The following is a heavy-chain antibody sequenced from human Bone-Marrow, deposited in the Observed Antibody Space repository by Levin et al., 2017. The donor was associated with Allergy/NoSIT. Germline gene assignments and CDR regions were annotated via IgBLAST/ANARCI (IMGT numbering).Heavy chain of an antibody. D-gene: IGHD4-17*01. CDR3: AREGYGDYPTGAFDI. V-gene: IGHV4-30-4*01. CDR1: GGSISSGDYY. Sequence: PSETLSLTCTVSGGSISSGDYYWSWICQPPGKGLEWIGYIYYSGSTYYNPSLKSRVTISVDTSKNQFSLKLSSVTAADTAVYYCAREGYGDYPTGAFDIWGQGTMVTVSS. CDR2: IYYSGST. J-gene: IGHJ3*02.